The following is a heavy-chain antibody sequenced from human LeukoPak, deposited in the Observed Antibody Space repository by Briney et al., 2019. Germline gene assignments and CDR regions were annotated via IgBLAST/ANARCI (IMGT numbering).Heavy chain of an antibody. D-gene: IGHD5-24*01. CDR2: INQEGSEK. CDR3: ARERDGRFFDY. V-gene: IGHV3-7*01. Sequence: PGGSLRLSCAVSGLTFRSYWMSWVRQAPGKGLEWVANINQEGSEKYFVDSVRGRFTFSRDNAKNSLHLQMNTLRAEDTAVYYCARERDGRFFDYWGQGTLVTVSS. CDR1: GLTFRSYW. J-gene: IGHJ4*02.